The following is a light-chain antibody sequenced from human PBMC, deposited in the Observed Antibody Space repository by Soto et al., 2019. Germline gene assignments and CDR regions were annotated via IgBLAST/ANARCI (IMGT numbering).Light chain of an antibody. CDR1: QSISSY. CDR2: AAS. V-gene: IGKV1-39*01. J-gene: IGKJ1*01. Sequence: DIQMTQSPSSLSASVGDRVTITCRASQSISSYLNWYQQKPGKAPKLLIYAASSLQSGVPSRFSGSESGTEFTLTISSLQPDDFATYYCQHYNSYSEAFGQGTKVDIK. CDR3: QHYNSYSEA.